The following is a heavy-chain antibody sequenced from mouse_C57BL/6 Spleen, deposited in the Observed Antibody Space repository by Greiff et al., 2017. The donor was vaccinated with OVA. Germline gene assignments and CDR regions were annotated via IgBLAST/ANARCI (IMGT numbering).Heavy chain of an antibody. CDR3: ARGEELLYYAMDY. CDR2: INPNNGGT. CDR1: GYTFTDYY. J-gene: IGHJ4*01. Sequence: EVQLQQSGPELVKPGASVKISCKASGYTFTDYYMNWVKQSHGKSLEWIGDINPNNGGTSYNQKFKGKATLTVDKSSSTAYMELRSLTSEDSAVYYCARGEELLYYAMDYWGQGTSVTVSS. V-gene: IGHV1-26*01.